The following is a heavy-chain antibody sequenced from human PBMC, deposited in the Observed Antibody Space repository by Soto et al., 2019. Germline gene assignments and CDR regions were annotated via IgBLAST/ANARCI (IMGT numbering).Heavy chain of an antibody. V-gene: IGHV4-30-2*01. D-gene: IGHD2-21*02. CDR1: GGSVSSGGFS. CDR3: ARVGLNPLTLDS. Sequence: SETLSLTCVVSGGSVSSGGFSWNWFRQPPGKVLEWIGYTSHSGNTYYNPSLKSRVSISMDRSKNQFSLSLSSLTAADTAVYYCARVGLNPLTLDSWGQGTLVTVSS. J-gene: IGHJ4*02. CDR2: TSHSGNT.